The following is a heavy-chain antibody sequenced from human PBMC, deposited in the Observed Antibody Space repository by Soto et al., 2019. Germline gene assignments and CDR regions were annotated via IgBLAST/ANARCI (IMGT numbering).Heavy chain of an antibody. D-gene: IGHD6-19*01. J-gene: IGHJ5*02. CDR3: ARRHLAVAVSPWFDP. CDR2: IDSGGEK. V-gene: IGHV2-26*01. CDR1: GLSITDSEMG. Sequence: QVTLKESGPVLVKPTETLTLRCTVSGLSITDSEMGVSWIRQPPGQPLEWLAHIDSGGEKSYMTFLKSRLAISKDTSKSQIVLTMTNMDPADTATYYCARRHLAVAVSPWFDPWGHGIPVTVSS.